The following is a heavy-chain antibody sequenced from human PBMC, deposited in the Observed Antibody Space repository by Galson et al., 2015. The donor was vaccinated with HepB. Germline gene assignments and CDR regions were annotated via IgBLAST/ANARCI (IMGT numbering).Heavy chain of an antibody. V-gene: IGHV1-69*13. J-gene: IGHJ4*02. CDR3: ARGPTDELVRVDY. D-gene: IGHD6-6*01. CDR2: IIPIFGTA. CDR1: GYTFTSYA. Sequence: SVKVSCKASGYTFTSYAMHWVRQAPGQRLEWMGGIIPIFGTANYAQKFQGRVTITADESTSTAYMELSSLRSEDTAVYYCARGPTDELVRVDYWGQGTLVTVSS.